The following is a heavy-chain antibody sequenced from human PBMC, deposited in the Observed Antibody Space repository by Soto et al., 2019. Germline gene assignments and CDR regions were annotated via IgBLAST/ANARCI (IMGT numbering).Heavy chain of an antibody. CDR3: ARCIAVAALFDP. Sequence: ASVKVSCKASGYTFTSYGISWVRQAPGQGIKWMGWISAYNGNTNYAQKLQGRVTMTTDTSTSTAYMELRSLGSDDTAVYYCARCIAVAALFDPWGQGTLVTVSS. CDR2: ISAYNGNT. J-gene: IGHJ5*02. D-gene: IGHD6-19*01. CDR1: GYTFTSYG. V-gene: IGHV1-18*01.